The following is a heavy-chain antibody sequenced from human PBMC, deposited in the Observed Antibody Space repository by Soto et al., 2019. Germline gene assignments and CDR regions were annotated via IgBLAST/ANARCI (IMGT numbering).Heavy chain of an antibody. Sequence: EVQLVESGGGLVQPGGSLRLSCAASGFTFSSYWMHWVRQAPGKGLVWVSRINSDGSSTSYADSVKGRFTISRDNAKNTLYLQMNSRRAEDTAVYYCARLLFLYSSSSGLAIDYWGQGTLVTVSS. J-gene: IGHJ4*02. CDR2: INSDGSST. CDR1: GFTFSSYW. V-gene: IGHV3-74*01. CDR3: ARLLFLYSSSSGLAIDY. D-gene: IGHD6-6*01.